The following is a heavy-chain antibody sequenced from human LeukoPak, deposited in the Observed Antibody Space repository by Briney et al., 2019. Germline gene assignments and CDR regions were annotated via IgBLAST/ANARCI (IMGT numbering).Heavy chain of an antibody. CDR3: ARRLATVRSPFDI. Sequence: GASLKIFCKGSGYSFTTYWISWVRQMPGKGLEWMGMIDPSDSYTNYSPSFQGHVTISADKSISTAYLQWSSLQASDTAMYYCARRLATVRSPFDIWGQGTMVTVSS. V-gene: IGHV5-10-1*01. CDR2: IDPSDSYT. J-gene: IGHJ3*02. D-gene: IGHD3-16*01. CDR1: GYSFTTYW.